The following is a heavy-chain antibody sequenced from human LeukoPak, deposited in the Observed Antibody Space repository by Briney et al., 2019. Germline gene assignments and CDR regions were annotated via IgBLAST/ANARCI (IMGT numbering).Heavy chain of an antibody. J-gene: IGHJ4*02. D-gene: IGHD5/OR15-5a*01. CDR3: ARGLGSVVATVSD. Sequence: ASVTVSFKASGYTFTNYGISWVRQAPGQGREGMGWINAYNGNTNYARKFQGRVTLTTDTSTSTAYMELRSLRSDDTAVFYCARGLGSVVATVSDWGQGTLVTVSS. CDR1: GYTFTNYG. CDR2: INAYNGNT. V-gene: IGHV1-18*01.